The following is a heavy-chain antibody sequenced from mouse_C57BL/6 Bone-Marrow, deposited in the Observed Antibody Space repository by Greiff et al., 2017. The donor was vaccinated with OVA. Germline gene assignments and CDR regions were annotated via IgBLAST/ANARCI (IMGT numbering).Heavy chain of an antibody. J-gene: IGHJ2*01. CDR2: IYPRSGNT. CDR3: ARWTHYYGSSHYYFDY. D-gene: IGHD1-1*01. Sequence: VHLVESGAELARPGASVKLSCKASGYTFTSYGISWVKQRTGQGLEWIGEIYPRSGNTYYNEKFKGKATLTADKSSSTAYMELRSLTSEDSAVYFCARWTHYYGSSHYYFDYWGQGTTLTVSS. CDR1: GYTFTSYG. V-gene: IGHV1-81*01.